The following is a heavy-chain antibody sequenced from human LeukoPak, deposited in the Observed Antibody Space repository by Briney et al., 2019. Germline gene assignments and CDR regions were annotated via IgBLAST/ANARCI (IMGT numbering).Heavy chain of an antibody. CDR1: GFTFSGSA. Sequence: GGSLRLSCAACGFTFSGSAMHWVRQACGKGLEGVGCIRRKANSYATAYAGSVKGRFTISRDDSKNTAYLQMNSLRAEDTAVYYCARAQILTGPPRVYYYYYMDVWGKGTTVTISS. V-gene: IGHV3-73*01. CDR3: ARAQILTGPPRVYYYYYMDV. J-gene: IGHJ6*03. CDR2: IRRKANSYAT. D-gene: IGHD3-9*01.